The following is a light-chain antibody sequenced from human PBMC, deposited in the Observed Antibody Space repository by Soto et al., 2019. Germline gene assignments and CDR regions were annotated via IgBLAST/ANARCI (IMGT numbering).Light chain of an antibody. Sequence: ESMLTQSPGTLSLSPGERATLSCRASKSVSTRYLAWDQQKPGQAPRLLIYGASIRATGIPDRFSGSGSGTDFTLTISRLEPEDFAVYYCHQFGSSPPAFTFGQGTKLEI. CDR1: KSVSTRY. CDR3: HQFGSSPPAFT. J-gene: IGKJ2*01. CDR2: GAS. V-gene: IGKV3-20*01.